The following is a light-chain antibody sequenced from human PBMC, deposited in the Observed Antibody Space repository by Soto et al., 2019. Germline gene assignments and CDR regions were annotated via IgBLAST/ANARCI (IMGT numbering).Light chain of an antibody. Sequence: QSVLTQPPSVSGAPGQRVTISCTGSSSNIGAGFDVYWHQQLPGTAPKLLINGNNNRPSGVPDRFSGSKSGTSASLAISGLQAEDEAYYYCQSYVSGLRGSVFGGGTKLTVL. J-gene: IGLJ2*01. CDR1: SSNIGAGFD. CDR2: GNN. CDR3: QSYVSGLRGSV. V-gene: IGLV1-40*01.